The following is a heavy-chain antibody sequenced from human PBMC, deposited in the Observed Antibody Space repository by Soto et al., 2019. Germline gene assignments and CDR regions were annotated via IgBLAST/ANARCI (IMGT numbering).Heavy chain of an antibody. CDR2: IYYSGST. J-gene: IGHJ5*02. V-gene: IGHV4-31*03. Sequence: QVQLQESGPGLVKPSQTLSLTCTVSGGSISSGGYYWSWIRQHPGKGLEWIGYIYYSGSTYYNPSLKSRVTISVDTSKNQFSLKLSSVTAADTAVYYCARDRGYYDSNGYSGGNWFDPWGQGTLVTVSS. D-gene: IGHD3-22*01. CDR1: GGSISSGGYY. CDR3: ARDRGYYDSNGYSGGNWFDP.